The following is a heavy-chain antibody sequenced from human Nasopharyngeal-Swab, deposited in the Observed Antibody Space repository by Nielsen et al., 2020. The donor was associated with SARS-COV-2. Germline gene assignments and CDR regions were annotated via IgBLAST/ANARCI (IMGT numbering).Heavy chain of an antibody. CDR1: GGSMSSSGYH. CDR2: IHYGGGT. Sequence: SETLSLTCTVAGGSMSSSGYHWVWIRQPPGKGLEWIGSIHYGGGTYYNPSLSRRVTLAVDASRNQFSLTVTSVTAADTALYYCVRREYSNRLDPWGQGTLVTVSS. D-gene: IGHD2/OR15-2a*01. J-gene: IGHJ5*02. V-gene: IGHV4-39*01. CDR3: VRREYSNRLDP.